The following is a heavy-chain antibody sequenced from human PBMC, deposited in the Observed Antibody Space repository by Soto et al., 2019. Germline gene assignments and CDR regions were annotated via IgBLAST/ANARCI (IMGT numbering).Heavy chain of an antibody. V-gene: IGHV3-23*01. CDR3: ARDLRGHYGP. Sequence: GGSLRLSCAASGFTFSTYALSWVRQAPGKGLEWVSGISGSGATTYYAESVRGRFTVSRDNSKKTVFLQMNRLRAEDTAMYYCARDLRGHYGPWGQGTMVT. CDR2: ISGSGATT. CDR1: GFTFSTYA. D-gene: IGHD4-17*01. J-gene: IGHJ3*01.